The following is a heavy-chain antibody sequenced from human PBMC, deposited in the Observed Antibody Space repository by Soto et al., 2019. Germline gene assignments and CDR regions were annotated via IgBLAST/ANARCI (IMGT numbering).Heavy chain of an antibody. V-gene: IGHV4-59*12. D-gene: IGHD6-13*01. CDR3: ARESRSWYGSIWDY. CDR1: GGSISSYY. J-gene: IGHJ4*02. CDR2: IYFSGGT. Sequence: SETLSLTCTVSGGSISSYYWSWIRQPPGKGLEWIGYIYFSGGTNYNPSLKSRVTISVDTSKNQFSLKLSSVTAADTVVYYCARESRSWYGSIWDYWGQGTLDTVSS.